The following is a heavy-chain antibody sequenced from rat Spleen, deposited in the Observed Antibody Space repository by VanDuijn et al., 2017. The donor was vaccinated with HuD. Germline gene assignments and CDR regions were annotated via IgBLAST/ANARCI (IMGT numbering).Heavy chain of an antibody. J-gene: IGHJ4*01. V-gene: IGHV5-31*01. CDR2: ITNTGGST. D-gene: IGHD1-2*01. CDR1: GFTFNNYW. CDR3: TRDGYSSYGGMDA. Sequence: EVQLVKSGGGLVQPGRSLKLSCVASGFTFNNYWMTWIRQAPGKGLEWVASITNTGGSTYYPDSVKGRFTISRDNAKSTLYLQMNSLRSEDTATYYCTRDGYSSYGGMDAWGQGASVTVSS.